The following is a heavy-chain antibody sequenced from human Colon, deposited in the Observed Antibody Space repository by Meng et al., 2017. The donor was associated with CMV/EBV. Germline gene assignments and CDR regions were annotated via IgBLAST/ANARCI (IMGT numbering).Heavy chain of an antibody. V-gene: IGHV3-48*03. CDR2: ISDTATTI. CDR1: GFMFSVYE. Sequence: GESLKISCAASGFMFSVYEMNWVRQAPGKGLEWVSRISDTATTIYYADSVKGRFTISRDNAKNSLYLQMNSLRAEDTAVYYCARASGRSSNWYSLFDYWGQGTRVTVSS. CDR3: ARASGRSSNWYSLFDY. D-gene: IGHD6-13*01. J-gene: IGHJ4*02.